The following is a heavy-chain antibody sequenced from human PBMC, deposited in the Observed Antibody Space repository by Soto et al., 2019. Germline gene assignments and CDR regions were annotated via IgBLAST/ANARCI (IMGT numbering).Heavy chain of an antibody. CDR3: ARDLRNDYPGFVVMTGGRPAVYY. J-gene: IGHJ4*02. Sequence: PGGSLRLSCAASGFTFSSFVMSWVRQAPGKGLKWVSGMSASGDRTYYADSVKGRFTISRDTSKNTLYLQMNSLRAEDTAVYYCARDLRNDYPGFVVMTGGRPAVYYWGQGAQVTVSS. D-gene: IGHD2-8*01. V-gene: IGHV3-23*01. CDR1: GFTFSSFV. CDR2: MSASGDRT.